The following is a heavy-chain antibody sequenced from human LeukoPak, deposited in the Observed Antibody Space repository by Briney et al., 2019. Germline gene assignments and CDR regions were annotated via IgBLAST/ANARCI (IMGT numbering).Heavy chain of an antibody. D-gene: IGHD1-20*01. Sequence: GGSLRLSCTASGFTFGDYAMSWVRQAPGKGLEWVAFIRSKAYGGTTEYAASVKGRFTISRDDSKCIAYLQMNSLKTEDTAVYYCTRDGPTPHNWNDGVGFDYWGQGTLVSVSS. CDR3: TRDGPTPHNWNDGVGFDY. V-gene: IGHV3-49*04. CDR2: IRSKAYGGTT. CDR1: GFTFGDYA. J-gene: IGHJ4*02.